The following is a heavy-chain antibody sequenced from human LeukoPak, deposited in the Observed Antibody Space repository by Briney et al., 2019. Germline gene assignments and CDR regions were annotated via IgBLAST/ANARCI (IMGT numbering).Heavy chain of an antibody. CDR1: GGSFSSGSYY. D-gene: IGHD4/OR15-4a*01. CDR3: ARLASLSTIAHRGRTWVDP. Sequence: PSETLSLTCAVYGGSFSSGSYYWSWIRQPAGKGLEWIGRIYTSGSTNYNPSLESRVTISVGTSKNQFSPKLSSVTAADTAVYYCARLASLSTIAHRGRTWVDPWGQGTLVTVSS. J-gene: IGHJ5*02. CDR2: IYTSGST. V-gene: IGHV4-61*02.